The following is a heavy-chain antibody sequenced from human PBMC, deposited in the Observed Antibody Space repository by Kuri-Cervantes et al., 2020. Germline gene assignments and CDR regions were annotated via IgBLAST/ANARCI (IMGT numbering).Heavy chain of an antibody. CDR2: ISGNGSST. CDR3: VKVGDTGYYFDL. V-gene: IGHV3-23*01. Sequence: GESLKISCADSGFAYSYAMSWVRQAPGKGLEWVSSISGNGSSTYFADSVKGRFTMSRDNSKYTVSLQMNSRRVGDTAVYYCVKVGDTGYYFDLWGQGTLVTVSS. D-gene: IGHD3-9*01. CDR1: GFAYSYA. J-gene: IGHJ4*02.